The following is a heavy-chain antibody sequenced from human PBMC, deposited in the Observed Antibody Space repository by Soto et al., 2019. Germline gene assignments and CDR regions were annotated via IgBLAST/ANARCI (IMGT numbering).Heavy chain of an antibody. CDR2: IIDSGGST. J-gene: IGHJ6*02. V-gene: IGHV3-23*01. CDR3: AKGRSYYYYYGVDV. Sequence: PGGSLRLSCAASGFTLSSCAMGWVRLAPGKGMEWVSDIIDSGGSTYYADSVKGRFTISRDNSKSTLYLQMNSLRAEDTALYYCAKGRSYYYYYGVDVWGQGAAVTVSS. CDR1: GFTLSSCA.